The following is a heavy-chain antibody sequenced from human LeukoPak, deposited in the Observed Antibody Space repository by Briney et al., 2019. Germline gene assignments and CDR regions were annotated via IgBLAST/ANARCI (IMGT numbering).Heavy chain of an antibody. CDR2: INPNSDGS. CDR1: GFTFTAYY. D-gene: IGHD3-3*01. Sequence: ASVKVSCKASGFTFTAYYMHWVRQAPGQGLEWMGWINPNSDGSIYAQEFQGRVTMTRDTSISTAYMELSRLRSDDTAVYYCARKRGVGVDTNAFDMWGQGTMVTVSS. V-gene: IGHV1-2*02. J-gene: IGHJ3*02. CDR3: ARKRGVGVDTNAFDM.